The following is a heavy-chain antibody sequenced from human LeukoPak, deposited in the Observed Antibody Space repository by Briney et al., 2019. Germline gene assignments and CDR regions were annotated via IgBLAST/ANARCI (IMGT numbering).Heavy chain of an antibody. CDR1: GFTLGTYA. Sequence: GGSLRLSCEASGFTLGTYAVSWVRQAPGKGLEWVSAISGSDGTTYYADSVKGRFTISRDISKNTLFLQMNSLRAEDTALYYCALVSLYSSSWYGDYWGQGTLVTVSS. D-gene: IGHD6-13*01. CDR2: ISGSDGTT. J-gene: IGHJ4*02. V-gene: IGHV3-23*01. CDR3: ALVSLYSSSWYGDY.